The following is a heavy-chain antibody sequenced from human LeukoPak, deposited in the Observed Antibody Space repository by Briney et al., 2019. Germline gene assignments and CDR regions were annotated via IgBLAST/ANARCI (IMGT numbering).Heavy chain of an antibody. V-gene: IGHV4-39*01. Sequence: PSETLSLTCTVSGGSISSSSYYWGWIRQPPGKGLEWIGSFYYSGSTYYNPSLKSRVTISVDTSKNQFSLKLSSVTAADTAVYYCARLHDGRDYWGQGTLVTVSS. CDR2: FYYSGST. CDR3: ARLHDGRDY. CDR1: GGSISSSSYY. J-gene: IGHJ4*02.